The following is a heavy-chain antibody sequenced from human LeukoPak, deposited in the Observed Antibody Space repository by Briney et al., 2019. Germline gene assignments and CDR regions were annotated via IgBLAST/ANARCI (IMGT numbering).Heavy chain of an antibody. J-gene: IGHJ4*02. V-gene: IGHV3-30*02. D-gene: IGHD3-10*01. Sequence: PGGSLRLSCAASGFTFSSYGMHWVRQAPGKGLEWVAFIRYDGSNKYYADSVKGRFTISRDNSKNTLYLQMNSLRAEDTAVYYCAKDRQRVRGVIRSFDYWGQGTLVTVSS. CDR1: GFTFSSYG. CDR3: AKDRQRVRGVIRSFDY. CDR2: IRYDGSNK.